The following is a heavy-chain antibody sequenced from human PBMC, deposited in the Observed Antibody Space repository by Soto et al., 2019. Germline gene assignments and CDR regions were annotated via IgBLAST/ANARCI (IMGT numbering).Heavy chain of an antibody. J-gene: IGHJ6*02. D-gene: IGHD3-9*01. CDR1: GGTFSSYA. CDR2: IIPIFGTA. CDR3: ARGPPLLRYFDWFPSGYYYYYGMDV. V-gene: IGHV1-69*13. Sequence: ASVKVSCKASGGTFSSYAISWVRQAPGQGLEWMGGIIPIFGTANYAQKFQGRVTITADESTSTAYMELSSLRSEDTAVYYCARGPPLLRYFDWFPSGYYYYYGMDVWGQGTTVTVSS.